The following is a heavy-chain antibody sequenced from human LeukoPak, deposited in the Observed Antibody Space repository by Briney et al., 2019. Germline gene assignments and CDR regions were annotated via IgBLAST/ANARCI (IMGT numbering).Heavy chain of an antibody. D-gene: IGHD6-6*01. CDR1: EFTINDAW. J-gene: IGHJ4*02. CDR3: SSWGLTPGVSSDDY. V-gene: IGHV3-15*01. CDR2: IKSKTDSGTT. Sequence: KPGGSLRLSCAASEFTINDAWMSWVRQAPGKGLEWVGRIKSKTDSGTTEYAAPVKGRFTISRDNSKNTLYLQMNSLKTEDTAMYYCSSWGLTPGVSSDDYWGQGTLVTVSS.